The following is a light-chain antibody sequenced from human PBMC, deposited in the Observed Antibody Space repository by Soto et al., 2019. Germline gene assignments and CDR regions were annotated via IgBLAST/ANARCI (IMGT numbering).Light chain of an antibody. V-gene: IGKV1-5*01. Sequence: DVKTTQSPSTLSASVGDRVTITCRASQSISSWLAWYQQKPGKAPKLLIYVASSLESGVPSRFSGSGSGTEFTLTISSLQPDDFATYYCQQYNSYWTFGQGTKVDIK. CDR2: VAS. CDR1: QSISSW. CDR3: QQYNSYWT. J-gene: IGKJ1*01.